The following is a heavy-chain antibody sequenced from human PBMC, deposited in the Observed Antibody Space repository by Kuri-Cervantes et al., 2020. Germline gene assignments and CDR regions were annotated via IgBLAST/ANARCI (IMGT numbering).Heavy chain of an antibody. J-gene: IGHJ4*02. CDR2: IKQDGSEK. D-gene: IGHD6-13*01. CDR1: GFTFSSSW. V-gene: IGHV3-7*01. Sequence: GESLKISCAASGFTFSSSWMSWVRQAPGKGLEWVANIKQDGSEKYYVDSVKGRSTISRDNAKNSLYLQMNSLRAEDTAVYYCARGGSSWSLYSWGQGTLVTVSS. CDR3: ARGGSSWSLYS.